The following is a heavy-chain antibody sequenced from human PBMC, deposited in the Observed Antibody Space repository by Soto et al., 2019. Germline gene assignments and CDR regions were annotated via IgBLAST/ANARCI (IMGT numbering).Heavy chain of an antibody. CDR3: ARDSVPRGYDAFDI. V-gene: IGHV3-7*04. Sequence: EVQVVESGGGLVQPGGSLRLSCAASGFTFSNYWMTWVRQAPGKGLEWVANIKQDASENFYVDSVKGRFTISRDNAKNSLYLQMNSLRVEDTAVYYCARDSVPRGYDAFDIWGQGTMVTVSS. D-gene: IGHD3-10*02. J-gene: IGHJ3*02. CDR1: GFTFSNYW. CDR2: IKQDASEN.